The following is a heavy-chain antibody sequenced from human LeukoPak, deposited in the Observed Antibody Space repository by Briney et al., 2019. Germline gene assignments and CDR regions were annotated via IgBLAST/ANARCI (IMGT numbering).Heavy chain of an antibody. Sequence: GGSLRLSCAASGFTFSNYLMRWVRQAPGKGLEWVSSIGGAGTDTYYADSVKGRFTISRDNSKNTLYLQMNTLRVEDTAVYYWAKHITSSPHGIEPWGKGTRVTVSS. J-gene: IGHJ6*04. CDR1: GFTFSNYL. CDR2: IGGAGTDT. D-gene: IGHD6-6*01. V-gene: IGHV3-23*01. CDR3: AKHITSSPHGIEP.